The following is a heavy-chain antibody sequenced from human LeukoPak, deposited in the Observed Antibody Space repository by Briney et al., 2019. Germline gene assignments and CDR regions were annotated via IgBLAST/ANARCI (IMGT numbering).Heavy chain of an antibody. J-gene: IGHJ4*02. CDR1: GGSISSGGYS. Sequence: SETLSLTCAVSGGSISSGGYSWSWIRQPPGKGLEWIGEINHSGSTNYNPSLKSRVTISVDTFKNQFSLKLSSVTAADTAVYYCARARIGGYFDWLSRFLDYWGQGTLVTVSS. CDR2: INHSGST. CDR3: ARARIGGYFDWLSRFLDY. D-gene: IGHD3-9*01. V-gene: IGHV4-34*01.